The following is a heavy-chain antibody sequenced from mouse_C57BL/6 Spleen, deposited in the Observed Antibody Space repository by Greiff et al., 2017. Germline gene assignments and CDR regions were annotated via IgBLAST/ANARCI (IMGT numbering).Heavy chain of an antibody. D-gene: IGHD2-4*01. V-gene: IGHV1-74*01. CDR2: IHPSDSDT. J-gene: IGHJ3*01. CDR3: AIGIGAHYYDYDGVAY. Sequence: QVQLQQPGAELVKPGASVKVSCKASGYTFTSYWMHWVKQRPGQGLEWIGRIHPSDSDTNYNQKFKGKATLTVDKSSSTAYMQLSSLTSEDSAVXYCAIGIGAHYYDYDGVAYWGQGTLVTVSA. CDR1: GYTFTSYW.